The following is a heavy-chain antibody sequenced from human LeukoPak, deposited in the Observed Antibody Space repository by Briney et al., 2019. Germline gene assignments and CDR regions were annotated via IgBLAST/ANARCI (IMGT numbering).Heavy chain of an antibody. V-gene: IGHV3-23*01. J-gene: IGHJ4*02. CDR2: ISGSGGST. CDR3: ARSTVTTPYYFDY. CDR1: GFTFSSYA. Sequence: GGSLRLSCAASGFTFSSYAMSWDRQAPGKGLEWVSAISGSGGSTYYADSVKGRFTISRDNSKNTLYLQMNSLRAEDTAVYYCARSTVTTPYYFDYWGQGTLVTVSS. D-gene: IGHD4-17*01.